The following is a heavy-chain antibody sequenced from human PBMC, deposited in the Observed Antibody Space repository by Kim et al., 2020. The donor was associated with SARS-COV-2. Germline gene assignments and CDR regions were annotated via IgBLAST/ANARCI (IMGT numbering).Heavy chain of an antibody. CDR2: FDPEDGET. J-gene: IGHJ4*02. Sequence: ASVKVSCMVSGYTLTELSIHWVRQAPGKGLEWMGGFDPEDGETIYTQKVQGRVTMTEDTSRDTAYMELSSLRSEDTAVYYCATGTRKPRSNSWFPNRPFDYWGQGTLVTVSS. D-gene: IGHD2-2*01. CDR3: ATGTRKPRSNSWFPNRPFDY. CDR1: GYTLTELS. V-gene: IGHV1-24*01.